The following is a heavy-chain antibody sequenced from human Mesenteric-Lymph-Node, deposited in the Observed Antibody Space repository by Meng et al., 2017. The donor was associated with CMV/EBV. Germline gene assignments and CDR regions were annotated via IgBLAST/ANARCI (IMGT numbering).Heavy chain of an antibody. V-gene: IGHV3-43*01. CDR2: ISWDGDST. CDR1: GFTFDDYT. D-gene: IGHD3-10*01. J-gene: IGHJ6*02. Sequence: GGSLRLSCAASGFTFDDYTMHWVRQVPGKGPEGVSLISWDGDSTYFADSVMGRFTISRDNSKNSLYLQMNSLRTEDTALYYCARGITMVRGVIVNPYYYYYVMDVWGQGTTVTVSS. CDR3: ARGITMVRGVIVNPYYYYYVMDV.